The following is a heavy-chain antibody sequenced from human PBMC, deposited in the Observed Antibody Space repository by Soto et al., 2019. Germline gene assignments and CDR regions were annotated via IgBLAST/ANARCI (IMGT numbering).Heavy chain of an antibody. CDR1: GGSVSDGNYY. J-gene: IGHJ4*02. Sequence: PSETLSLTCTVSGGSVSDGNYYWSWIRQPPGKGLEWIGYIYYSGRTNYNPSLKSRVTISIDTSKNEFSLKLTSVTAADTAVYFCAKITPHSSSYYFDYWGQGTLVTVSS. CDR3: AKITPHSSSYYFDY. D-gene: IGHD6-13*01. V-gene: IGHV4-61*01. CDR2: IYYSGRT.